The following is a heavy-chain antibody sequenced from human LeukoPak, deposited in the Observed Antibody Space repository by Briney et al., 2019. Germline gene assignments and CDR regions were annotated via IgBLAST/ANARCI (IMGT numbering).Heavy chain of an antibody. CDR2: IKQDGSEK. Sequence: GGSLRLSCAASGFTFSSYWMSWVRQAPGKGLEGVANIKQDGSEKYYVDSVKGRFTISRDNTKNSLYLQMNSLRAEDTAVYYCATSTDFWSGYFPPHYYYMDVWGKGTTVTDSS. CDR3: ATSTDFWSGYFPPHYYYMDV. D-gene: IGHD3-3*01. CDR1: GFTFSSYW. V-gene: IGHV3-7*01. J-gene: IGHJ6*03.